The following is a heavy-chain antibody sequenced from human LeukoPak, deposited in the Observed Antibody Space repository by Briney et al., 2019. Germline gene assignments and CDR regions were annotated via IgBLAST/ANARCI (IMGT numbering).Heavy chain of an antibody. CDR2: ISDSGDIT. V-gene: IGHV3-23*01. Sequence: GGSLRLSCAASGFTFTSYAMSWVRQAPGKGLEWVSSISDSGDITYYADSVKGRFTISRDNSTNTLYVQMNGLRVEDTAVYYCAKDRRGGSYYAATFDIWGQGTMVTVSS. J-gene: IGHJ3*02. CDR3: AKDRRGGSYYAATFDI. D-gene: IGHD1-26*01. CDR1: GFTFTSYA.